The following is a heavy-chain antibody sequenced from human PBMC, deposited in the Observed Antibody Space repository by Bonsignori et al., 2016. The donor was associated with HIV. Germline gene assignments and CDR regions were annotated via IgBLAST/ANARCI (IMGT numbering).Heavy chain of an antibody. D-gene: IGHD3-3*01. CDR3: ARVSYAYYDFWSGYYGAVHDVFDI. Sequence: VRQAPGKGLVWVSRINSDGSSTSYADSVKGRFTISRDNAKNTLYLQMNSLRAEDTAVYYCARVSYAYYDFWSGYYGAVHDVFDIWGQGTRVTVSS. CDR2: INSDGSST. V-gene: IGHV3-74*01. J-gene: IGHJ3*02.